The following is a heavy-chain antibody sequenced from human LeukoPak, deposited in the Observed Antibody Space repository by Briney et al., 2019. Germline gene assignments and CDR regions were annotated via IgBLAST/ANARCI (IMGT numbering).Heavy chain of an antibody. V-gene: IGHV3-30*03. CDR1: PFTFSNYA. Sequence: GGSLRLSCAASPFTFSNYAMSWVRQAPGKGLEWVAVISHDSKSEFYADSLKGRLTISRDYSKSTVYLQMNSLRSEDTAVYYCGRAMTRGVIPYWGQGTLVTVSS. D-gene: IGHD3-10*01. J-gene: IGHJ4*02. CDR3: GRAMTRGVIPY. CDR2: ISHDSKSE.